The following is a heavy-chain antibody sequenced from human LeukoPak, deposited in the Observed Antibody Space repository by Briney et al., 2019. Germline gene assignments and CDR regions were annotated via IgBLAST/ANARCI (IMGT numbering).Heavy chain of an antibody. V-gene: IGHV1-24*01. CDR3: ATLPLYCSSTSCPTDY. CDR1: GYTLTELS. Sequence: ASAKVSCKVSGYTLTELSMHWVRQAPGKGLEWMGGFDPEDGETIYAQKFQGRVTMTEDTSTDTAYMELSSLRSEDTAVYYCATLPLYCSSTSCPTDYWGQGTLVTVSS. D-gene: IGHD2-2*01. CDR2: FDPEDGET. J-gene: IGHJ4*02.